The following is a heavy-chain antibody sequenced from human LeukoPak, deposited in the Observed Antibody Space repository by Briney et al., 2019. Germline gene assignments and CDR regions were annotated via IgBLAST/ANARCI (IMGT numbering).Heavy chain of an antibody. CDR3: ARHGLGRGVYISRQYNYYMDV. CDR2: INHSGST. V-gene: IGHV4-34*01. Sequence: SETLSLTCAVYGGSFCTYYWSWVRQPPGSGLEWIGEINHSGSTNYNPSLKSRVTVSIDTSKNQFSLKLSSLTAADTAIYFCARHGLGRGVYISRQYNYYMDVWGTGTTVTVSS. D-gene: IGHD3-10*01. J-gene: IGHJ6*04. CDR1: GGSFCTYY.